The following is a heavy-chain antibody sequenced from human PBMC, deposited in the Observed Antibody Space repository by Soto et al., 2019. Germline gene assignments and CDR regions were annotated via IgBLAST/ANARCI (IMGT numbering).Heavy chain of an antibody. Sequence: QVQLQQSGPGLVKPSQTLSLTCAISGDSVSSNSATWSWIRQSPSRGLEWLGRTYYRSRWYNDYATSVKSRITINPDTSKNHFFLHLSSVTPEDTAVYYSARERGFLSEAFDICGRGTVVTVSS. V-gene: IGHV6-1*02. D-gene: IGHD3-10*01. CDR1: GDSVSSNSAT. J-gene: IGHJ3*02. CDR2: TYYRSRWYN. CDR3: ARERGFLSEAFDI.